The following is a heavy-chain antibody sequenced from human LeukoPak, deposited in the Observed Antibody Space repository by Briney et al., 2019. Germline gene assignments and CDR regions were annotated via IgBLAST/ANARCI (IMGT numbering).Heavy chain of an antibody. CDR1: GGSISSYY. D-gene: IGHD6-13*01. CDR2: IYYSGST. V-gene: IGHV4-59*01. J-gene: IGHJ4*02. Sequence: SETLSLTCSGSGGSISSYYWSWIRQPPGKGLEWMGYIYYSGSTNYNPSLKSRVTISVDTSKNEFSLKLRSVTAADTAVYYCARVTGYRIEDYFDYWGQGTLVTVSS. CDR3: ARVTGYRIEDYFDY.